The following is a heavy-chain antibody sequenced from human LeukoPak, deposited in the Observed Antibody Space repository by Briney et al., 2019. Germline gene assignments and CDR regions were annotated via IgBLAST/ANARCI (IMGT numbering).Heavy chain of an antibody. Sequence: SETLSLTCTVSGASISGYYWTWIRQPAGKGLEWIGRIHSSGITNYNPSLKSRVTMSIDTSKNQFSLKVTSVIAADTAVYYCARSVEGYCSGGSCYSYYYYMDVWGKGTTVTVSS. CDR2: IHSSGIT. V-gene: IGHV4-4*07. J-gene: IGHJ6*03. D-gene: IGHD2-15*01. CDR3: ARSVEGYCSGGSCYSYYYYMDV. CDR1: GASISGYY.